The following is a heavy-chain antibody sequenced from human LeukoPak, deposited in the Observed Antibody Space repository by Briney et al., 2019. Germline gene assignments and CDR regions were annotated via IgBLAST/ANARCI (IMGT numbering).Heavy chain of an antibody. CDR3: AREMRIEYDYGDYGMGFDY. V-gene: IGHV1-69*13. CDR1: GGTFSSYA. D-gene: IGHD4-17*01. J-gene: IGHJ4*02. Sequence: SVKVSCKASGGTFSSYAISWVRQAPGQGLEWMGGIIPIFGTANYAQKFQGRVTITADESTSTAYMELSSLRSEDTAVYYCAREMRIEYDYGDYGMGFDYWGQGTLATVSS. CDR2: IIPIFGTA.